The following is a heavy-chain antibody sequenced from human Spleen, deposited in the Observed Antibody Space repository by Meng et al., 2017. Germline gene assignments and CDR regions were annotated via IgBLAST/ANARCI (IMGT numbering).Heavy chain of an antibody. CDR2: INHSGST. V-gene: IGHV4-34*01. CDR1: GGSFSGYY. D-gene: IGHD2-15*01. J-gene: IGHJ4*02. CDR3: ARGPADIVVVVAATLLDY. Sequence: QGQLQQWGAGLLKPSETLSLTCAVYGGSFSGYYWSWIRQPPGKGLEWIGEINHSGSTNYNPSLKSRVTISVDTSKNQFSLKLSSVTAADTAVYYCARGPADIVVVVAATLLDYWGQGTLVTVSS.